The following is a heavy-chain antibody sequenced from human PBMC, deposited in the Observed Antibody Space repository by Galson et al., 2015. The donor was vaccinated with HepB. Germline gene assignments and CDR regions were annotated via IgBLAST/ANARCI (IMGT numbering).Heavy chain of an antibody. J-gene: IGHJ4*02. V-gene: IGHV1-69*13. CDR3: GCSYGYGPFDY. Sequence: SVKVSCKASGGTFSSYAISWVRQAPGQGLEWMGGIIPIFGTANYAQKFQGRVTITADESTSTAYMELSSLRSEDTAVYYCGCSYGYGPFDYWGQGTLVTVSS. CDR1: GGTFSSYA. CDR2: IIPIFGTA. D-gene: IGHD5-18*01.